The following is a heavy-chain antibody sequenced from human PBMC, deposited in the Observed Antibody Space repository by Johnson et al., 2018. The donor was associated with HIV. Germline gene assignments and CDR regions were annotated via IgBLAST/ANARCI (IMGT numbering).Heavy chain of an antibody. V-gene: IGHV3-9*01. CDR2: ISWNSGSI. CDR1: GFTFDDYA. D-gene: IGHD5/OR15-5a*01. CDR3: VRSGGYNVRGLLGLRWAM. Sequence: VLLVESGGGLVQPGRSLRLSCAASGFTFDDYAMHWVRQAPGKGLEWVSGISWNSGSIGYADSVKGRFTISRDNAKNSLYLQMNSLRAEDTAFYYCVRSGGYNVRGLLGLRWAMWG. J-gene: IGHJ1*01.